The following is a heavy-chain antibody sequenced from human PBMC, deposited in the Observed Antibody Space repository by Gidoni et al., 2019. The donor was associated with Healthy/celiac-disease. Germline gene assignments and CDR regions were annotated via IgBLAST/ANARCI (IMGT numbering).Heavy chain of an antibody. D-gene: IGHD3-10*01. CDR1: GFTFSSYS. Sequence: EVQLVESGGGVVQPGGSLRLSCAASGFTFSSYSMNWVRQAPGKGLEWVSYISSSSSTIYYADSVKGRFTIARDNAKNSLYLQMNSLRDEDTAVYYCAREAPRGITMVRGAAPYYFDYWGQGTLVTVSS. V-gene: IGHV3-48*02. J-gene: IGHJ4*02. CDR3: AREAPRGITMVRGAAPYYFDY. CDR2: ISSSSSTI.